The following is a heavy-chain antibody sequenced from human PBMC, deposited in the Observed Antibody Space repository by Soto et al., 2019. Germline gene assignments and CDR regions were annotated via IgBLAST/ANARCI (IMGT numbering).Heavy chain of an antibody. CDR1: GYTFTSYG. CDR3: ARDDAFGGVIVGDRYYFDY. D-gene: IGHD3-16*02. Sequence: QVQLVQSGAEVKKPGASVKVSCKASGYTFTSYGISWVRQAPGRGLEWMGWISAYNGNTNYAQKLQGRVTMTTDTPTSTDYMKRRSLRSDDTAGYYCARDDAFGGVIVGDRYYFDYWGQGTLVTVSS. J-gene: IGHJ4*02. CDR2: ISAYNGNT. V-gene: IGHV1-18*01.